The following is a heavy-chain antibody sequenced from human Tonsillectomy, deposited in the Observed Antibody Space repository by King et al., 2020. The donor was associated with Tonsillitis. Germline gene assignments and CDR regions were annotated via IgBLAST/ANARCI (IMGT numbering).Heavy chain of an antibody. Sequence: VQLQQWGAGLLKPSETLSLTCAVYGGSFSGYYWSWIRQPPGKGLEWIGEINHSGSTNYNPSLKSRVTISVDTSKNQFSLMLSSVTAADTAVYYCAREGSSCWFDYWGPGTLVTVSS. CDR2: INHSGST. CDR3: AREGSSCWFDY. CDR1: GGSFSGYY. D-gene: IGHD6-19*01. V-gene: IGHV4-34*01. J-gene: IGHJ4*02.